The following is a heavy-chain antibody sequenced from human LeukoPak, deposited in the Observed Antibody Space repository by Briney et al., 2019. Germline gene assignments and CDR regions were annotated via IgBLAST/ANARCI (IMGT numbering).Heavy chain of an antibody. V-gene: IGHV4-34*01. CDR1: GGSFSGYY. Sequence: SETLSLTCAVYGGSFSGYYWSWIRQPPGKGLEWIGEINHTGSTNYNPSLKSRVTISVDTSKNQFSLNLSSVTAADTALYYCARGSDYGDYETLYYWGQGTLVTVSS. J-gene: IGHJ4*02. CDR2: INHTGST. D-gene: IGHD4-17*01. CDR3: ARGSDYGDYETLYY.